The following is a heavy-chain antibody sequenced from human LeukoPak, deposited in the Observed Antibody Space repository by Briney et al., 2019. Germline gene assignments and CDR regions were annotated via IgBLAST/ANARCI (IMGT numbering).Heavy chain of an antibody. CDR3: ARWGREYGMDV. J-gene: IGHJ6*04. CDR2: IYYSGST. D-gene: IGHD3-16*01. CDR1: GGSISSAGYY. V-gene: IGHV4-31*03. Sequence: PSETLSLTCTVSGGSISSAGYYWSWIRQHPGKGLEWIGYIYYSGSTYYNPSLKSRVTISVDTSKNQSSLKLSSVTAADTAVYYCARWGREYGMDVWGKGTTVTVSS.